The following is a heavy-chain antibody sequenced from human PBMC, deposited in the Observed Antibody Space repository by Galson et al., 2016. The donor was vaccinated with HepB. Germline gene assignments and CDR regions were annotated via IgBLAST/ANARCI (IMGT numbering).Heavy chain of an antibody. Sequence: SLRLSCAASGFTFKNYWMTWVRQAPGQGLEWVANINQDATEKNYVDSVKGRFTIARDNAKKSLYLHMSSLSVEDTAFYDCAREPYCSGGRCYFGHWLDSWGQGRLVTVSS. CDR3: AREPYCSGGRCYFGHWLDS. D-gene: IGHD2-15*01. CDR2: INQDATEK. CDR1: GFTFKNYW. J-gene: IGHJ5*01. V-gene: IGHV3-7*03.